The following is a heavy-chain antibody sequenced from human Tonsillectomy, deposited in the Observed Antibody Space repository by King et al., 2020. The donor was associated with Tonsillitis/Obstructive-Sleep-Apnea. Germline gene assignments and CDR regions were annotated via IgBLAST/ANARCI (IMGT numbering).Heavy chain of an antibody. CDR2: IYYSGST. J-gene: IGHJ6*02. CDR1: GGSISSYY. D-gene: IGHD3-16*01. CDR3: ARDYDGGVIVV. V-gene: IGHV4-59*01. Sequence: VQLQESGPGLVKPSETLSLTCTVSGGSISSYYWSWIRQPPGKGLVWIGYIYYSGSTKYNPSLKSRVTISVDTSKNQFSLQLTSVTAADTAVYYCARDYDGGVIVVWGQGTTVTVSS.